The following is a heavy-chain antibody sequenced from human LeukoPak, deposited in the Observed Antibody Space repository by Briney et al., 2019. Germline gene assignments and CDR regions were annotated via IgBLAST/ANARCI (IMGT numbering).Heavy chain of an antibody. Sequence: SETLSLTCTVSGGSISSYYWSWIRQPPGKGLEWIGYIYTSGSTNYNPSLKSRVTISVDTSKNQFSLKLSSVTAADTAVYYCARQGIKRSSGHYYYYYMDVWGKGTTVTVSS. D-gene: IGHD6-25*01. CDR1: GGSISSYY. J-gene: IGHJ6*03. CDR2: IYTSGST. CDR3: ARQGIKRSSGHYYYYYMDV. V-gene: IGHV4-4*09.